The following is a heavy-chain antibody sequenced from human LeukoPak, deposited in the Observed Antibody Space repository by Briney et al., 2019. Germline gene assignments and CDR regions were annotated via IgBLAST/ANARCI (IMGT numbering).Heavy chain of an antibody. Sequence: SVKVSCKASGGTFSSYAISWVRQAPGQGLEWMGRIIPILGIANYAQKFQGRVTITADKSTSTAYMELSSLRSEDTAVYYCARDVTTVTTYPNYYYYGMDVWGQGTTLTVSS. V-gene: IGHV1-69*04. CDR3: ARDVTTVTTYPNYYYYGMDV. J-gene: IGHJ6*02. CDR2: IIPILGIA. D-gene: IGHD4-11*01. CDR1: GGTFSSYA.